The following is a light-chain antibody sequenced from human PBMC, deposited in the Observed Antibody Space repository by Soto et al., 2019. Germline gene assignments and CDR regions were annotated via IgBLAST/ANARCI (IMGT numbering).Light chain of an antibody. J-gene: IGKJ2*01. CDR1: RDIGNL. CDR2: DSS. V-gene: IGKV3-11*01. CDR3: QQRTNWPPHT. Sequence: EIVLTQSPATLSLSPGERATLSCRASRDIGNLLYWYQQKSGQAPRLLIYDSSNRASGVPARFSGSGSGTDFTLTISSLAPEDFAVYYCQQRTNWPPHTFGQGTKVEI.